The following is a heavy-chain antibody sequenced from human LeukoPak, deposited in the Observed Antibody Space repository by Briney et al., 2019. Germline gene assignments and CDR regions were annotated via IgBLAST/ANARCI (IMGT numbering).Heavy chain of an antibody. Sequence: ASVTVSFTASGYTFTVYYMHWVRQAPGQGLEWMGWINPNSGGTNYAQKFQGWVTMTRDTSISTAYMELSRLRSDDTAVYYCARDLYYDFWSGYYDRSYGMDVWGQGTTVTVSS. J-gene: IGHJ6*02. CDR3: ARDLYYDFWSGYYDRSYGMDV. CDR1: GYTFTVYY. D-gene: IGHD3-3*01. CDR2: INPNSGGT. V-gene: IGHV1-2*04.